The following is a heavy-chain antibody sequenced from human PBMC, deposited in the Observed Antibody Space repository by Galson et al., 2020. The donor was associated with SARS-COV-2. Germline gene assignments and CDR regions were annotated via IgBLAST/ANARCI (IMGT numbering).Heavy chain of an antibody. V-gene: IGHV4-30-4*01. CDR1: GGSISSGDYY. Sequence: SETLSLTCTVSGGSISSGDYYWSWIRQPPGKGLEWIGYIYYSGSTYYNPSLKSRVTISVDTSKNQFSLKLSSVTAADTAVYYCARGRGAGMIVVGLGEDYWGQGTLVTVSS. D-gene: IGHD3-22*01. CDR2: IYYSGST. J-gene: IGHJ4*02. CDR3: ARGRGAGMIVVGLGEDY.